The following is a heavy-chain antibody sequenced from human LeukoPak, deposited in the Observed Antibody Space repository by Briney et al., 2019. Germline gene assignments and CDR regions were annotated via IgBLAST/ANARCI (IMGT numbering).Heavy chain of an antibody. CDR3: ARDHRPEIQYYYMDV. CDR2: LLYDGNTK. CDR1: GCSLSNYG. J-gene: IGHJ6*03. Sequence: TGGSLILSCAASGCSLSNYGMHWVRQAPGKGLEWVAALLYDGNTKHYADSVKGRFTISRDISKNTFYLQMNSLTAEDTAVYYCARDHRPEIQYYYMDVWGKGTTVAVSS. V-gene: IGHV3-33*01. D-gene: IGHD1-14*01.